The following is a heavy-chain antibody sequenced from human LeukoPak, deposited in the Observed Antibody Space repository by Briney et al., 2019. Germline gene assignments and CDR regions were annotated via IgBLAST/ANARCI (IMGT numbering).Heavy chain of an antibody. V-gene: IGHV3-23*01. Sequence: GGSLTLSCAASQFTFTSYSMTWVRQAPGKGLEWVSAISGGGGSTFYADSVKGRFTISRDNIRNVVFLQMNSLRAEDTAVYYCAKSVGDGDKIYYYFYYMDVGGKGTTVTVS. J-gene: IGHJ6*03. CDR2: ISGGGGST. D-gene: IGHD5-24*01. CDR3: AKSVGDGDKIYYYFYYMDV. CDR1: QFTFTSYS.